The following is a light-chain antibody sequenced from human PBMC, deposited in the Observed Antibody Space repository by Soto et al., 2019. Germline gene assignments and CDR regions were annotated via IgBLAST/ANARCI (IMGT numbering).Light chain of an antibody. J-gene: IGKJ1*01. CDR1: QGISSY. Sequence: DIQMTQSPSSLSASVGDRVTITCRASQGISSYLAWYQQRPGKVPKVLIYAASTLHSGVPSRFSGSGSGTDFTLTISNLQPEDVATYYCQNYYIAPVTFGQGTKVEIK. CDR3: QNYYIAPVT. V-gene: IGKV1-27*01. CDR2: AAS.